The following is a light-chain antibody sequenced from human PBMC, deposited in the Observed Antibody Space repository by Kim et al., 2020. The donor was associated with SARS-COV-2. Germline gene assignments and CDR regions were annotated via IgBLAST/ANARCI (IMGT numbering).Light chain of an antibody. CDR3: QSFDSNIQV. V-gene: IGLV6-57*01. Sequence: GKPGSVACTRSSGSIASNFVQWYQRRPGSPPIAVFFENNQRPTGVPGRFSGSIDSSSYSASLTISGLKTVEEADYNCQSFDSNIQVFGGGTQLTVL. CDR1: SGSIASNF. CDR2: ENN. J-gene: IGLJ3*02.